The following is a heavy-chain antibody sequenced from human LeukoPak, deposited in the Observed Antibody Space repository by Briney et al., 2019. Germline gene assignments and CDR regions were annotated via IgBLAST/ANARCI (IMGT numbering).Heavy chain of an antibody. CDR3: TRGSQDYGDYRSYYYYGMDV. J-gene: IGHJ6*04. CDR2: IRSKAYGGTT. CDR1: GFTFGDYA. D-gene: IGHD4-17*01. V-gene: IGHV3-49*04. Sequence: GGSLRLSCTASGFTFGDYATSWVRQAPGKGLEWVGFIRSKAYGGTTEYAASVKGRFTISRDDSKSIAYLQMNSLKTEDTAVYYCTRGSQDYGDYRSYYYYGMDVWGKGTTVTVSS.